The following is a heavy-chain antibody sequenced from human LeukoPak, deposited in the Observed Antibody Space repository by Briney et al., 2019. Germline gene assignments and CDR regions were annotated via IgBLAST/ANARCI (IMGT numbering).Heavy chain of an antibody. V-gene: IGHV3-74*01. J-gene: IGHJ3*02. CDR2: ISSDGSST. D-gene: IGHD3-9*01. CDR3: ARDGARYFKGDRGAFDI. Sequence: PGGSLRLSCAASGFTFSNYWMHWVRHAPGKGLVWVSCISSDGSSTIYADSVKGRFTISRDNAKNTLDLQMNSLRAEDTAVYYCARDGARYFKGDRGAFDIWGHGTMVTVSS. CDR1: GFTFSNYW.